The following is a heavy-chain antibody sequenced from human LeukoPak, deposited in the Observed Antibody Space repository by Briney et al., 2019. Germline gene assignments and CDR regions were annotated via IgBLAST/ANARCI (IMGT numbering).Heavy chain of an antibody. CDR3: AKDSSGWYPPQFDY. D-gene: IGHD6-19*01. V-gene: IGHV3-30*18. Sequence: GRSLRLSCAASGFSFSDFGMHWVRQAPGKGLEWVAVISYDGSNKYYADSVKGRFTISRDNSKNTLYLQMNSLRAEDTAVYYCAKDSSGWYPPQFDYWGQGTLVTVSS. J-gene: IGHJ4*02. CDR1: GFSFSDFG. CDR2: ISYDGSNK.